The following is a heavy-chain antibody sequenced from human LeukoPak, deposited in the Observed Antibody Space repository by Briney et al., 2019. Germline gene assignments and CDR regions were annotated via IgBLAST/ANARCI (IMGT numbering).Heavy chain of an antibody. CDR2: IVSSGLNT. D-gene: IGHD5-24*01. CDR3: AKDIQLST. Sequence: GGSLRLSCAASGFMFRDAAMTWVRQAPGKGLEWVSLIVSSGLNTYYADSVKGRFTISRDNSKNTLSLQMNSLRVEDTAIYYCAKDIQLSTWGLGTLVTVSS. CDR1: GFMFRDAA. J-gene: IGHJ3*01. V-gene: IGHV3-23*01.